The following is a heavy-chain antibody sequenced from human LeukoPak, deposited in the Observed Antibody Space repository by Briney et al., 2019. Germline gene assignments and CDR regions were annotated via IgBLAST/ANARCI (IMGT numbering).Heavy chain of an antibody. J-gene: IGHJ4*02. Sequence: GGSLRLSCAVSGLTFSNHALSWVRQAPGKGLEWVSAISGRDESTYYADSVKGRFTISRDNSKSTLYLQMSSLRAEDTAVYHCAKVTGTTNYWGQGTLVTVSS. V-gene: IGHV3-23*01. CDR1: GLTFSNHA. D-gene: IGHD1-1*01. CDR3: AKVTGTTNY. CDR2: ISGRDEST.